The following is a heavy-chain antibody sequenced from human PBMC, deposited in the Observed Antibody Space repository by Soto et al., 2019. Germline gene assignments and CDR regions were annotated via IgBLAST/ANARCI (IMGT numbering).Heavy chain of an antibody. CDR1: GGSISSGGYY. CDR2: IYYSGST. J-gene: IGHJ5*02. V-gene: IGHV4-31*03. Sequence: QVQLQESGPGLVKPSQTLSLTCTVSGGSISSGGYYWSWICQHPGKGLEWIGYIYYSGSTYYNPSRKSRVTISVDTSKNQFSLKLSSVTAADTAVYYCARDSIGFWFDPWGQGTLVTVSS. CDR3: ARDSIGFWFDP.